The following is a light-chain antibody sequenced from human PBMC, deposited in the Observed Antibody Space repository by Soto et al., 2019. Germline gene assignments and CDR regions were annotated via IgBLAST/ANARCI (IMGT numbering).Light chain of an antibody. V-gene: IGLV2-23*01. CDR3: CSYAGDSTWV. Sequence: QSALAQPASVSGSPGQSITISCTGSSSEVGSNNFVSWFQENPDKAPKLIIYEGTTRASGLSDRFSGSKSGYTASLTNSGLQAEDEADYYCCSYAGDSTWVFGGGTKLTVL. CDR2: EGT. CDR1: SSEVGSNNF. J-gene: IGLJ3*02.